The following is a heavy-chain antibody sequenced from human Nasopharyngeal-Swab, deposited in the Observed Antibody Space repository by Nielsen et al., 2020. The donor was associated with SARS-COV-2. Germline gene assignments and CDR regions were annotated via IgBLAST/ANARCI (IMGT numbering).Heavy chain of an antibody. D-gene: IGHD3-10*01. CDR2: ISYDGSNK. J-gene: IGHJ6*02. CDR3: ARDRGKITMLPTGGMDV. Sequence: GGSLRLSCAASGFTFSSYAMHWVRQAPGKGLEWVAVISYDGSNKYYADSVKGRFTISRDNSKNPLYLQMNSLRAEDTAVYYCARDRGKITMLPTGGMDVWGQGTTVTVSS. V-gene: IGHV3-30-3*01. CDR1: GFTFSSYA.